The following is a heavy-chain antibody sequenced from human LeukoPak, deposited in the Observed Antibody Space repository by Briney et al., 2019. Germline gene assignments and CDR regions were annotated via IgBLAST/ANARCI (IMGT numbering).Heavy chain of an antibody. CDR2: IYYSGST. V-gene: IGHV4-39*01. CDR3: ARRYKAIGQQYYFDY. J-gene: IGHJ4*02. CDR1: GGSISSSSYY. Sequence: PSETLSLTCTVSGGSISSSSYYWGWIRQPPGKGLEWIGSIYYSGSTYYNPSLKSRVTISVDTSKNQFSLKLSSVTAADTAVYYCARRYKAIGQQYYFDYWGQGTLVTVSS. D-gene: IGHD4-11*01.